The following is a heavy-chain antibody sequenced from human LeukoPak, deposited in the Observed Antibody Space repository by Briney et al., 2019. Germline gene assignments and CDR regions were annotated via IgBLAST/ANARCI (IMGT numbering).Heavy chain of an antibody. CDR1: GDSVSSNSAA. Sequence: SQTLSLTCAISGDSVSSNSAAWNWIRQSPSRSLEWLGRTYYRSKWYNDYAVSVKSRITINPDTSKNQFSLQLNSVTPEDTAVYYCARDRSRRVGGYPFDAFEIWGQGTMVTVSS. CDR2: TYYRSKWYN. V-gene: IGHV6-1*01. CDR3: ARDRSRRVGGYPFDAFEI. D-gene: IGHD5-12*01. J-gene: IGHJ3*02.